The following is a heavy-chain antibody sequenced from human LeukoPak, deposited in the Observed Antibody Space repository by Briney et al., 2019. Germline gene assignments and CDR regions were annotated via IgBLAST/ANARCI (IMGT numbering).Heavy chain of an antibody. CDR2: INSDVRST. CDR1: GFTFSISG. CDR3: LKDADY. V-gene: IGHV3-74*01. J-gene: IGHJ4*01. Sequence: GGSLRLSCAASGFTFSISGTHWVRQAPGKGLEWVSLINSDVRSTWYADSVKGRFTISRDNAKNTVYLQMDSLRAEDTAVYYCLKDADYWGHGTRVTVSS.